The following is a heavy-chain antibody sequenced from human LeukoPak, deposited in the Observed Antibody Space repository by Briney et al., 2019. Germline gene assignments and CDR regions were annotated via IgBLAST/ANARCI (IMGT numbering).Heavy chain of an antibody. Sequence: GGSLRLSCAASGFTFSSYSMNWVRQAPGKGLEWVSSISSSSSYIYYADSAKGRFTISRDNAKNSLYLQMNSLRAEDTAVYYCARATPYGDYGDYWGQGTLVTVSS. J-gene: IGHJ4*02. V-gene: IGHV3-21*01. CDR1: GFTFSSYS. D-gene: IGHD4-17*01. CDR2: ISSSSSYI. CDR3: ARATPYGDYGDY.